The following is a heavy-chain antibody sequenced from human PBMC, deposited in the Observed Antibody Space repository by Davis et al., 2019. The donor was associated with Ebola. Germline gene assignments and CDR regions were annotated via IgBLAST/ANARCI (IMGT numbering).Heavy chain of an antibody. CDR3: ARDLLGAGTSDY. J-gene: IGHJ4*02. Sequence: ASVKVSCKASGYTFTSYYMHWVRQAPGQGLEWMGIINPSGGSTSYAQKFQGRVTMTRDTSASTAYMELSSLRSEDTAVYYCARDLLGAGTSDYWGQGTLVTVSS. CDR1: GYTFTSYY. CDR2: INPSGGST. V-gene: IGHV1-46*01. D-gene: IGHD1-26*01.